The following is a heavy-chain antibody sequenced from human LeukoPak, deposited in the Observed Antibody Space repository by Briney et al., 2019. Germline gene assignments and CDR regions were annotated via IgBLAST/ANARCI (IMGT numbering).Heavy chain of an antibody. J-gene: IGHJ2*01. V-gene: IGHV4-4*02. CDR1: GGSISSGYW. CDR2: IYHSGIT. CDR3: ARQDTAMVRGIHWYFDL. D-gene: IGHD5-18*01. Sequence: PSETLSLTCDVSGGSISSGYWWNWVRQSPGKGLEWIGEIYHSGITNYNPSLESRVTLSVDESKNHFSLKLSSVTAADTAVYYCARQDTAMVRGIHWYFDLWGRGTLVTVSS.